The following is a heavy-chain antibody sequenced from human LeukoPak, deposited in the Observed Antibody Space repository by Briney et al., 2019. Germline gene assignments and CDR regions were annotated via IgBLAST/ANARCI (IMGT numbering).Heavy chain of an antibody. J-gene: IGHJ5*02. Sequence: SETLSLTCAVYGGSFSGYYWSWIRQPPGKGLEWIGEINHSGSTNYNPSLKSRVTISVDTSKNQFSLKLSSVTAADTAVYYCARGNNAAAKGGWFDPWGQGTLVTVSS. V-gene: IGHV4-34*01. CDR1: GGSFSGYY. D-gene: IGHD2-2*01. CDR2: INHSGST. CDR3: ARGNNAAAKGGWFDP.